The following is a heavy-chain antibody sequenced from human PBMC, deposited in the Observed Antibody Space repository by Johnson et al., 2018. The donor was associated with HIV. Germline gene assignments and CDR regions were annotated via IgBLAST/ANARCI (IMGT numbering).Heavy chain of an antibody. Sequence: QVRLVESGGGVVQPGRSLRLSCAASGFTFSSYVMHWVRQAPGKGLEWVALISYDGSNKYYADSVKGRFIISRDNSKNTLYLQMNSLRAEDTAVYYCARVAWFAFDLWGQGTMVTVSS. D-gene: IGHD3-10*01. V-gene: IGHV3-30*04. CDR2: ISYDGSNK. CDR1: GFTFSSYV. CDR3: ARVAWFAFDL. J-gene: IGHJ3*01.